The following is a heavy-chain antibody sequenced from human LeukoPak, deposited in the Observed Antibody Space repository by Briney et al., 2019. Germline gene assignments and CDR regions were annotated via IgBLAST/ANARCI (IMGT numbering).Heavy chain of an antibody. CDR1: GGSISGYY. D-gene: IGHD2-15*01. Sequence: PLETLSLTCTVSGGSISGYYWSWIRQPPGKGLEWIGFIHYSGITNYNPSLKSRVTISLDMSKNQFSLRLTSVTTADTAVYYCAKRPVVATFDYWGQGTLVTVSS. V-gene: IGHV4-59*01. J-gene: IGHJ4*02. CDR2: IHYSGIT. CDR3: AKRPVVATFDY.